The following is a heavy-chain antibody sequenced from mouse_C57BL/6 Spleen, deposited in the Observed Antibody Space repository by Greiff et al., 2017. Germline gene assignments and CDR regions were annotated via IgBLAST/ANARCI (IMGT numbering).Heavy chain of an antibody. CDR1: GYTFTSYT. V-gene: IGHV1-4*01. Sequence: VQLQQSGAELARPGASVKMSCKASGYTFTSYTMHWVKQRPGQGLEWIGYINPSSGYTKYNQKFKGKATLTADKSSSTAYMQLSSLTSEDSAVYYCARGHNRDYRGENSGESTPLSESS. J-gene: IGHJ2*01. D-gene: IGHD2-14*01. CDR2: INPSSGYT. CDR3: ARGHNRDYRGEN.